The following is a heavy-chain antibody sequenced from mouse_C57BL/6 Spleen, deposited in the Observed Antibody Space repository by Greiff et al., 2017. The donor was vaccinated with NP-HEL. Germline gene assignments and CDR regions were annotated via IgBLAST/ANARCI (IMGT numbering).Heavy chain of an antibody. CDR2: INYDGSST. D-gene: IGHD2-3*01. CDR3: ARDVGYSGFDY. CDR1: GFTFSYHY. J-gene: IGHJ2*01. V-gene: IGHV5-16*01. Sequence: EVQLMESEGGLVQPGSSMKLSCTSSGFTFSYHYMSWVRQAPEKGLEWVANINYDGSSTYYPDSMKSRFIISRDNAKNILYLQMSSLKSEDTATYYCARDVGYSGFDYWGQGTTLTVSA.